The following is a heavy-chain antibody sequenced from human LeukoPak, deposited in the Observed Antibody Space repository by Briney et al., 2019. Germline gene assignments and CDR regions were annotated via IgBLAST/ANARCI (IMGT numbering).Heavy chain of an antibody. Sequence: PGGSLRLSCAASGFTFSTYSMNWVRQAPGKGLEWVSYISSRSSYIYYADLVKGRFTISRDNAKNSLYLQMNSLRAEDTAVYYCARELKDYYSMDVWGQGTTVTVSS. CDR3: ARELKDYYSMDV. CDR1: GFTFSTYS. J-gene: IGHJ6*02. V-gene: IGHV3-21*01. CDR2: ISSRSSYI.